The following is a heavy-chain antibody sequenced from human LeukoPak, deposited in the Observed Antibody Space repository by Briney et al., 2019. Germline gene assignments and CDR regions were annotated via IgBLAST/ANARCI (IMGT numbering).Heavy chain of an antibody. CDR2: IRYDGSNK. CDR3: ARMYSSSSVTDY. D-gene: IGHD6-13*01. J-gene: IGHJ4*02. V-gene: IGHV3-30*02. Sequence: GGSLRLSCAASGFTFSSYGMHWVRQAPGKGLEWVAFIRYDGSNKYYADSVKGRFTISRDNSKNTLYLQMNSLRAEDTAVYYCARMYSSSSVTDYWGQGTLVTVSS. CDR1: GFTFSSYG.